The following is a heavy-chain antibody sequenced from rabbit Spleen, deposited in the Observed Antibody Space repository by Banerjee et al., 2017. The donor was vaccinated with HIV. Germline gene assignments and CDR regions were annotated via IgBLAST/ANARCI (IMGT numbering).Heavy chain of an antibody. V-gene: IGHV1S40*01. D-gene: IGHD8-1*01. CDR2: IYTGSSGST. CDR3: ARDSGTSFSSYGMDL. CDR1: GFSFSSSYD. J-gene: IGHJ6*01. Sequence: QSLEESGGDLVKPGASLTLTCTASGFSFSSSYDMCWVRQAPGKGLEWIGCIYTGSSGSTYYVNWAKGRFTISKTSSTTVTLQMTSLTAADAATYFCARDSGTSFSSYGMDLWGPGTLVTVS.